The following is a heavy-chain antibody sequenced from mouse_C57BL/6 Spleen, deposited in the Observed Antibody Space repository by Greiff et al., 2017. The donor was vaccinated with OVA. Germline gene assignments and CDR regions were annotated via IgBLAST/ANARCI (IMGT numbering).Heavy chain of an antibody. CDR2: IDPETGGT. V-gene: IGHV1-15*01. J-gene: IGHJ2*01. CDR3: TRGDYGGY. Sequence: VKLQESGAELVRPGASVTLSCKASGYTFTDYEMHWVKQTPVHGLEWIGAIDPETGGTAYNQKFKGKAILTADKSSSTAYMELRSLTSEDSAVYYCTRGDYGGYWGQGTTLTVSS. D-gene: IGHD1-1*01. CDR1: GYTFTDYE.